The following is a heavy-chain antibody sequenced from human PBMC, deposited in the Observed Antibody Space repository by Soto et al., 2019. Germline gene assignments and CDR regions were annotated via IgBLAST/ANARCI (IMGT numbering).Heavy chain of an antibody. CDR1: GFTFSSYS. V-gene: IGHV3-48*01. J-gene: IGHJ4*02. CDR3: ETRYFDWLQSFDY. D-gene: IGHD3-9*01. Sequence: GGSLRLSCAASGFTFSSYSMNWVRQAPGKGLEWVSYISSSISTIYYADSVKGRFTISRDNAKNSLYLQMNSLRAEDTAVYYCETRYFDWLQSFDYWGQGTLVTVSS. CDR2: ISSSISTI.